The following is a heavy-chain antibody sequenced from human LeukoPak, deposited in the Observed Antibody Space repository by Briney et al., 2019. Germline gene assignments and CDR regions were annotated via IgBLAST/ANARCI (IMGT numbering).Heavy chain of an antibody. CDR3: ARHYDSSGYYSDY. Sequence: SETLSLTCAVYGGSFSGYYWSWIRQPPGKGLEWIGEINHSGSTNYNPSLKSRVTISVDTSKNQFSPKLSSVTAADTAVYYCARHYDSSGYYSDYWGQGTLVAVSS. D-gene: IGHD3-22*01. CDR2: INHSGST. V-gene: IGHV4-34*01. CDR1: GGSFSGYY. J-gene: IGHJ4*02.